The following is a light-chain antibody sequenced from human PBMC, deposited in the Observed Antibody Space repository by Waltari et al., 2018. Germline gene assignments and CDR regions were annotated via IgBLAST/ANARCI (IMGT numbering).Light chain of an antibody. J-gene: IGKJ2*01. CDR2: AAS. Sequence: IQMTQAPSSLSAYIGYRVTITCRASQHIDNNLNWYQQKPGKAPKLLIYAASTLQSGVPSRFTGSGYGTDFTLTISSLQPEDIATYSCQQSQGVPFTFGQGTKVELK. CDR3: QQSQGVPFT. CDR1: QHIDNN. V-gene: IGKV1-39*01.